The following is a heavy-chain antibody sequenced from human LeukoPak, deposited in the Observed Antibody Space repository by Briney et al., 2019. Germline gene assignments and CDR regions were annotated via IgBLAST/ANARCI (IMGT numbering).Heavy chain of an antibody. CDR1: GFTFSEYY. J-gene: IGHJ4*02. V-gene: IGHV3-11*04. CDR3: ARTSSALLDY. CDR2: ISASGSSI. Sequence: GGSLRLFCAASGFTFSEYYMSWIRQAPGKGLEWISYISASGSSIQYADSVKGRFTISRDNAKNSLFLQMNSLRAEDTAVYYCARTSSALLDYWGQGTLVTVSS. D-gene: IGHD3-16*01.